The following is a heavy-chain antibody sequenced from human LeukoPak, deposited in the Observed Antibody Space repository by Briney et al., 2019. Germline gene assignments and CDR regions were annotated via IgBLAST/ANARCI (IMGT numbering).Heavy chain of an antibody. CDR3: AKDFPRHYYDSSGSGD. J-gene: IGHJ4*02. D-gene: IGHD3-22*01. CDR2: ISGSGGST. CDR1: GFTFSSYA. V-gene: IGHV3-23*01. Sequence: GGSLRLSCAASGFTFSSYAMRWVRQAPGKGLEWVSAISGSGGSTYYADSVKGRFTISRDNSKNTLYLQMNSLRAEDTAVYYCAKDFPRHYYDSSGSGDWGQGTLVTVSS.